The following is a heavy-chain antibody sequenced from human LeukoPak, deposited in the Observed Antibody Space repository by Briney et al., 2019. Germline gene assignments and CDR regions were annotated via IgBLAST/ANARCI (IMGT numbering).Heavy chain of an antibody. CDR1: GGSISSSSYY. CDR2: IYYSGST. CDR3: ARLNYYGFDY. D-gene: IGHD1-26*01. J-gene: IGHJ4*02. Sequence: PSETLSLTCTVSGGSISSSSYYWGWIRQPPGTGLEWIGSIYYSGSTYYNPSLKSRITIAVDTSKSQFSLKLSSVTAADTAVYYCARLNYYGFDYWGQGTLVTFSS. V-gene: IGHV4-39*01.